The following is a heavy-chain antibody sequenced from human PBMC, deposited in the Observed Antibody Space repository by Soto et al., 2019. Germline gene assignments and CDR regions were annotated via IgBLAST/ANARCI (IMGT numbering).Heavy chain of an antibody. J-gene: IGHJ2*01. CDR1: GGSFSGYY. CDR2: INHSGST. D-gene: IGHD2-8*01. CDR3: ARGRGIVPFWYFDL. Sequence: QVQLQQWGAGLLKPSETLSLTCAVYGGSFSGYYWSWIRQPPGKGLEWIGEINHSGSTNSNPSLKMRVTISVATSHNQFSLKLNSVTAADTAVYYCARGRGIVPFWYFDLWGRGTLVTVSS. V-gene: IGHV4-34*01.